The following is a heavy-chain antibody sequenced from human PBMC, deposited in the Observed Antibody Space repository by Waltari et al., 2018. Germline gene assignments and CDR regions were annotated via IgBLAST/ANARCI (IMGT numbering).Heavy chain of an antibody. D-gene: IGHD3-10*01. CDR1: GGSFSGYH. CDR3: ARGGVPDAYGSGSYYRNWFDP. V-gene: IGHV4-34*01. J-gene: IGHJ5*02. Sequence: QVRLQERGAGTLKPSQTLSLTCAVYGGSFSGYHWTWIRQPPGKGLEWLGEINHGGVTNYNPSLSSRLTILIDTSKKQFSLRPSSVTAADTAVYYCARGGVPDAYGSGSYYRNWFDPWGQGTLATVSS. CDR2: INHGGVT.